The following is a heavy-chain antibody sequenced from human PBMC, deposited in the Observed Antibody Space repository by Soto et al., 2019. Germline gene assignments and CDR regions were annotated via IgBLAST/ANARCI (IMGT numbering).Heavy chain of an antibody. CDR3: AKDQQWLVTSIPGN. J-gene: IGHJ4*02. Sequence: GGSLRLSCAASGFTFSSYGMHWVRQAPGKGLEWVAVISYDGSNKYYADSVKGRFTISRDNSKNTLYLQMNSLRAEDTAVYYCAKDQQWLVTSIPGNWGQGTMVTVYS. V-gene: IGHV3-30*18. CDR1: GFTFSSYG. CDR2: ISYDGSNK. D-gene: IGHD6-19*01.